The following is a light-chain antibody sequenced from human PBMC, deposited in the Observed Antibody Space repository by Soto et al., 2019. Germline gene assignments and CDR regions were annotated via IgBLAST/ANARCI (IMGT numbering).Light chain of an antibody. CDR2: AAS. J-gene: IGKJ3*01. CDR1: QSINNRY. V-gene: IGKV3-20*01. Sequence: EIVLTQSPGTLSLSPGERATLSCRASQSINNRYLAWYQQKPGQAPRLLIYAASSRATGIPDRFSGSGSGTDFTLTISGLEPEDFAVYYCQQFGSSPGFTFGPGTKVDIK. CDR3: QQFGSSPGFT.